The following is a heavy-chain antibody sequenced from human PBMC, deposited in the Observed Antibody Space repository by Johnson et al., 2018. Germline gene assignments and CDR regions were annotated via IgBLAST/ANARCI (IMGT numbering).Heavy chain of an antibody. CDR3: ANQCRLRVGELSLSNRMDV. Sequence: QVQLVESGGGVVQPGRSLRLSCAASGFTFSSYGMHWVRQAPGKGLEWVAVISYDGSNKYYADALKGRLTISRDNSKNTLYLKMNSLRAEDTAVYYCANQCRLRVGELSLSNRMDVWGKGTTVTVSS. D-gene: IGHD3-16*02. V-gene: IGHV3-30*18. CDR1: GFTFSSYG. CDR2: ISYDGSNK. J-gene: IGHJ6*03.